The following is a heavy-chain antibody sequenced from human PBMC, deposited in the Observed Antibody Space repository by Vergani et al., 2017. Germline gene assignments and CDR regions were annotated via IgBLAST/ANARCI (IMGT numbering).Heavy chain of an antibody. J-gene: IGHJ4*02. CDR2: IYYSGST. CDR3: ARAFVYYYDSSGPYYFDY. Sequence: QVQLQESGPGLVKPSETLSLTCTVSGGSISSYYWSWIRQPPGKGLEWIGYIYYSGSTNYNPSLKSRVTISVDTSKNQFSLKLSSVTAADTAVYYCARAFVYYYDSSGPYYFDYWGQGTLVTVSS. CDR1: GGSISSYY. V-gene: IGHV4-59*01. D-gene: IGHD3-22*01.